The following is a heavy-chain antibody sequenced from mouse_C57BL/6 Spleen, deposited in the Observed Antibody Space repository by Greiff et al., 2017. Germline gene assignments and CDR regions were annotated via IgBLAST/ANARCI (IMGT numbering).Heavy chain of an antibody. J-gene: IGHJ3*01. CDR2: IRLKSDNYAT. D-gene: IGHD6-1*01. CDR3: TGDCGWFAY. Sequence: EVNVVESGGGLVQPGGSMKLSCVASGFTFSNYWMNWVRQSPEKGLEWVAQIRLKSDNYATHYAESVKGRFTISRDDSKSSVYLQMNNLRAEDTGIYYCTGDCGWFAYWGQGTLVTVSA. V-gene: IGHV6-3*01. CDR1: GFTFSNYW.